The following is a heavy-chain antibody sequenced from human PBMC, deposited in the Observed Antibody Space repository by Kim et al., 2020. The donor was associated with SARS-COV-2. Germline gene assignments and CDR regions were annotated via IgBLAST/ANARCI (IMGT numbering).Heavy chain of an antibody. CDR3: ARSRAAAGYYYYGMDV. D-gene: IGHD6-13*01. V-gene: IGHV5-51*01. Sequence: PSFHGQVTISADKSTSTAYLQWSSLKASDTAMYYCARSRAAAGYYYYGMDVWGQGTTVTVSS. J-gene: IGHJ6*02.